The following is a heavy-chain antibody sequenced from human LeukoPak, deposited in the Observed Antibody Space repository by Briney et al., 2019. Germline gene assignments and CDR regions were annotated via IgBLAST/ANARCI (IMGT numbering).Heavy chain of an antibody. Sequence: GGSLRLSCAASGFTVSSNYMSWVRQAPGKGLEWVSLIYSGGTTYYADSVKGRFTISRDNSKNTLYLQMNSLRAEDTAVYYCARDNRFIAAAGSSPRYYYYYYMDVWGKGTTVTISS. V-gene: IGHV3-66*01. CDR2: IYSGGTT. CDR1: GFTVSSNY. CDR3: ARDNRFIAAAGSSPRYYYYYYMDV. D-gene: IGHD6-13*01. J-gene: IGHJ6*03.